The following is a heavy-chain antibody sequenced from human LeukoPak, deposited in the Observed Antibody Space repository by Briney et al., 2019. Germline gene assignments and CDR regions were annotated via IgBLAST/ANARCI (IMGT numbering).Heavy chain of an antibody. CDR1: GGSFSSYY. CDR3: ARGGRLYGSGSQYLRY. V-gene: IGHV4-34*01. D-gene: IGHD3-10*01. Sequence: SETLSLTCTVSGGSFSSYYWNWIRQPPGKGLEWIGEINHSGSTNYNPCLKSRVTISVDTSKNQFSLKLSSVTAADTAVYYCARGGRLYGSGSQYLRYWGQGTLVRVSS. CDR2: INHSGST. J-gene: IGHJ4*02.